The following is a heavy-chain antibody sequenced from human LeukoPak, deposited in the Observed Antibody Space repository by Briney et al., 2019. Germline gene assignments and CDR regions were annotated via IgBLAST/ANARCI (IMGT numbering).Heavy chain of an antibody. CDR1: GYTFTSYD. CDR2: MNPNSGNT. V-gene: IGHV1-8*03. Sequence: GASVKVSCKASGYTFTSYDINWVRQATGQGLECMGWMNPNSGNTGYAQKFQGRVTITRNTSISTAYMELSSLRSEDTVVYYCARSRRSGYYYRFDPWGQGTLVTVSS. D-gene: IGHD3-22*01. CDR3: ARSRRSGYYYRFDP. J-gene: IGHJ5*02.